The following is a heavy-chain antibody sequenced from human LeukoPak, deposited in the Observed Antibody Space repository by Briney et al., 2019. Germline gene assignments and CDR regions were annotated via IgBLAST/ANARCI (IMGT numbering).Heavy chain of an antibody. CDR2: IRHDGSSK. CDR3: AKDRLESYGSARYYFDS. D-gene: IGHD5-18*01. J-gene: IGHJ4*02. V-gene: IGHV3-30*02. Sequence: QAGGSLRLSCVASGFSFSTYGMHWVRQAPGKGLERVAFIRHDGSSKYYADSVKGRFTISRDSSKDTLYLQMNSLRTEHTAVYYCAKDRLESYGSARYYFDSWGQGSLVTVSS. CDR1: GFSFSTYG.